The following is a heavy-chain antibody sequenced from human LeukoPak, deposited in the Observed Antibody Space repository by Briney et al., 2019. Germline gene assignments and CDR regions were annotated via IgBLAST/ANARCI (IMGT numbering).Heavy chain of an antibody. D-gene: IGHD3-16*02. Sequence: PGGSLRLSCAASGFTFSSYSMNWVRQAPGKGLEWVSSISSSSSYIYYADSVKGRFTISRDNAKNSLYLQMNSLRAEDTAVYYCARGSTFGGVIGRRQIPPQKYFDPWGQGTLVSVSS. CDR1: GFTFSSYS. J-gene: IGHJ5*02. CDR2: ISSSSSYI. V-gene: IGHV3-21*04. CDR3: ARGSTFGGVIGRRQIPPQKYFDP.